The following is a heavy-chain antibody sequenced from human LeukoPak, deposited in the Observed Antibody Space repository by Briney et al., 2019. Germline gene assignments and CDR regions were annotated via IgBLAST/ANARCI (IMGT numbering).Heavy chain of an antibody. CDR3: HLVGATYYFDY. CDR2: ISGSGGST. J-gene: IGHJ4*02. CDR1: GFTFSSYA. V-gene: IGHV3-23*01. D-gene: IGHD1-26*01. Sequence: GGSLRLSCAASGFTFSSYAMSWVRQAPGKGLEWVSAISGSGGSTYYADSVKGRFTISRDNSKNTLYLQMNSLRAEDTAVYFCHLVGATYYFDYWGQGTLVTVSS.